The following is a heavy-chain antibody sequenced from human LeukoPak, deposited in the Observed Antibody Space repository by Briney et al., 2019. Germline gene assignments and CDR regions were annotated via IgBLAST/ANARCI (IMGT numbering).Heavy chain of an antibody. CDR3: ARGYGSGSSFDY. CDR1: GGTFSSCA. V-gene: IGHV1-69*05. CDR2: IIPIFGTA. D-gene: IGHD3-10*01. J-gene: IGHJ4*02. Sequence: ASVKVSCKASGGTFSSCAISWVRQAPGQGLEWMGGIIPIFGTANYAQKFQGRVTITTDESTSTAYMELSSLRSEDTAVYYCARGYGSGSSFDYWGQGTLVTVSS.